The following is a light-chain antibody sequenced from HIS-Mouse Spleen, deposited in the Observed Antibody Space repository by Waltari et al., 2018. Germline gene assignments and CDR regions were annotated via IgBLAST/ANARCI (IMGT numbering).Light chain of an antibody. V-gene: IGKV3-20*01. CDR1: QSVSSSY. J-gene: IGKJ1*01. CDR2: GAS. Sequence: IVLTQSPGTLSLSPGERATPPCRASQSVSSSYLAWYQQKPGQAPRLLIYGASSRATGIPDRFSGSGSGTDFTLTISRLEPEDFAVYYCQQYGSSRWTFGQGTKVEIK. CDR3: QQYGSSRWT.